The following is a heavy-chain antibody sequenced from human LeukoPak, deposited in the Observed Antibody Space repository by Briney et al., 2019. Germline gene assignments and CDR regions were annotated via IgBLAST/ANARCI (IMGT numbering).Heavy chain of an antibody. CDR3: ARESRAGTWPSDY. CDR1: GGTFTTSA. J-gene: IGHJ4*02. CDR2: IVPIFGKS. V-gene: IGHV1-69*13. Sequence: SVKVSCKASGGTFTTSAIRWMRQAPGQGLQWMGAIVPIFGKSHYAQKLQGRLTITADESTNTAFMALARLTADDTAVYYCARESRAGTWPSDYWGQGTLVTVSS. D-gene: IGHD6-19*01.